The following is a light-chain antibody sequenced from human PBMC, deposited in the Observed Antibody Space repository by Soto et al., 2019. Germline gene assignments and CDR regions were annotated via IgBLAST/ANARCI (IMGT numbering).Light chain of an antibody. V-gene: IGKV3-11*01. CDR1: QSVSGY. CDR3: HQYGSSQT. Sequence: DILLTQYPVTLSLYPGERATLSCRASQSVSGYLVWYQQKPGQAPRLLIYDASNRATGIPAWFSGSGSGTDFTLTISSLEPEDFAVYYCHQYGSSQTFGQGTKVDIK. CDR2: DAS. J-gene: IGKJ1*01.